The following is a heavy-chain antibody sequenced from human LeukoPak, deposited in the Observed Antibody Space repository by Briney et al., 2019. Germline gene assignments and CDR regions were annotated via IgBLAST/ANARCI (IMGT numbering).Heavy chain of an antibody. D-gene: IGHD5-18*01. CDR1: TYSISSAYY. J-gene: IGHJ4*02. CDR2: IYHSGST. Sequence: SETLSLTCTVSTYSISSAYYWGWIRQPPGKGLEWIGTIYHSGSTYYNPSLKSRVTISVDTSKNQFSLKLNSVTAADTAVYYCARSRGYSYGTTFLDYWGQGTLVTVSS. V-gene: IGHV4-38-2*02. CDR3: ARSRGYSYGTTFLDY.